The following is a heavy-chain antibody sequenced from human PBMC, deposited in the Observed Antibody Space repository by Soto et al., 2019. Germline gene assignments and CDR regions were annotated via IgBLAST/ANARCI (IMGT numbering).Heavy chain of an antibody. CDR3: AILRGLATVDSYYSGMDV. CDR2: IYYSGST. D-gene: IGHD2-15*01. V-gene: IGHV4-31*03. CDR1: GGSISSGGYY. Sequence: SETLSLTCTVSGGSISSGGYYWSWIRQHPGKGLEWIGYIYYSGSTYYNPSLKSRVTISVDTSKNQFSLKLSSVTAADTAVYYCAILRGLATVDSYYSGMDVWGQGTTVTVSS. J-gene: IGHJ6*02.